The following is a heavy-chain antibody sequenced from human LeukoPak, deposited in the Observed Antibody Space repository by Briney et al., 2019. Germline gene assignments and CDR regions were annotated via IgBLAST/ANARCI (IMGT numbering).Heavy chain of an antibody. Sequence: PGGSLRLSCAASGFTFSSYAMSWVRQAPGKGLEWVSAISGNGGSTYYADPVKGRFTISRDNSKNTLYLQMISLRAEDTAIYYCTRYISGWYGGFDYWGQGILVTVSS. CDR1: GFTFSSYA. CDR3: TRYISGWYGGFDY. J-gene: IGHJ4*02. D-gene: IGHD6-19*01. CDR2: ISGNGGST. V-gene: IGHV3-23*01.